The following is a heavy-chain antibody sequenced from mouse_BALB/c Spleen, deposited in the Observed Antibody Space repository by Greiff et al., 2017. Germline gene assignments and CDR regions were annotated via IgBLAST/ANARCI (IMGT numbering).Heavy chain of an antibody. D-gene: IGHD1-1*01. Sequence: EVQRVESGPGLVKPSQSLSLTCSVTGYSITSGYYWNWIRQFPGNKLEWMGYISYDGSNNYNPSLKNRISITRDTSKNQFFLKLNSVTTEDTATYYCAREGGTTDAMDYWGQGTSVTVSS. J-gene: IGHJ4*01. CDR1: GYSITSGYY. CDR2: ISYDGSN. CDR3: AREGGTTDAMDY. V-gene: IGHV3-6*02.